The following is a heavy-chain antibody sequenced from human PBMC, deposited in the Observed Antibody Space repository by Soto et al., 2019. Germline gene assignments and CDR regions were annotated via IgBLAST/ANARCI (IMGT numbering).Heavy chain of an antibody. CDR3: ARGGYCISTSCYLDNWFDP. V-gene: IGHV1-8*01. Sequence: QVQLVQSGAEVKKPGASVKVSCKASGYTFTSYDINWVRQATGQGLEWMGWMNPNSGNTGYAQKFQGRVTMTRHTSISTAYMELSSLRSEDTAVYYCARGGYCISTSCYLDNWFDPWGQGTLVTVSS. CDR2: MNPNSGNT. D-gene: IGHD2-2*01. CDR1: GYTFTSYD. J-gene: IGHJ5*02.